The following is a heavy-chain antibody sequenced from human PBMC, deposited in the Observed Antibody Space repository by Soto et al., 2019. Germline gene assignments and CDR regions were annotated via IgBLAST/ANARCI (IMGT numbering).Heavy chain of an antibody. V-gene: IGHV4-39*01. D-gene: IGHD6-13*01. CDR2: IFYDGYT. CDR1: GDSISGSPYF. CDR3: ARLQAAVPQY. J-gene: IGHJ4*02. Sequence: QLQLQESGPGLVKPSETLSLTCTVSGDSISGSPYFWGWIRQPPGKGLEWIASIFYDGYTYYTPSLKSRAIISVDTFKNQFSLKLTSVAAADTAIYFCARLQAAVPQYWGQGTLVIVSS.